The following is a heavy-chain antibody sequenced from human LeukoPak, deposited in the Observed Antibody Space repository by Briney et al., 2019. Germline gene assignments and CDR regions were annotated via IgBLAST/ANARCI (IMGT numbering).Heavy chain of an antibody. Sequence: GASVKVSCKASGYSFTGYYIHWVRQAPGQGLEWMGWINPVSGGTYYAQKFQGRAIMTRDTSISTGYMELSSLRSDDTAVYYCARDGAVKTVTHLIDYWGQGTLVTVSS. V-gene: IGHV1-2*02. CDR2: INPVSGGT. J-gene: IGHJ4*02. D-gene: IGHD4-17*01. CDR3: ARDGAVKTVTHLIDY. CDR1: GYSFTGYY.